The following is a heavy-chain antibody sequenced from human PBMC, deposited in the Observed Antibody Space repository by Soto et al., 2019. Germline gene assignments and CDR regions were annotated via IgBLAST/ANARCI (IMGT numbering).Heavy chain of an antibody. J-gene: IGHJ4*02. CDR2: IANDGRSE. CDR1: GLTFSAAG. CDR3: AKDKGRTAIDY. Sequence: QVHLVESGGGVVQPGRSLRLSCAASGLTFSAAGMHWVRQAPGKGLEWVAFIANDGRSESYANSVKGRFTISRDNSQNRLYQQMNGLRAEDTAVYYCAKDKGRTAIDYWGQGTLVSVSS. V-gene: IGHV3-30*18.